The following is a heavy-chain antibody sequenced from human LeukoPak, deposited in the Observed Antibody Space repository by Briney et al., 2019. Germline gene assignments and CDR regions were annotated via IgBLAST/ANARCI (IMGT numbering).Heavy chain of an antibody. D-gene: IGHD6-19*01. Sequence: PGGSLRLSCAASGFTFSDYYMSWIRQAPGKGLEWVSYISSSGGTIYYADSVKGRFTISRDNAKNSLYLQMNSLRAEDTAVYYCARDKSTGWYFLYWGQGTLVTVSS. V-gene: IGHV3-11*04. CDR2: ISSSGGTI. CDR1: GFTFSDYY. J-gene: IGHJ4*02. CDR3: ARDKSTGWYFLY.